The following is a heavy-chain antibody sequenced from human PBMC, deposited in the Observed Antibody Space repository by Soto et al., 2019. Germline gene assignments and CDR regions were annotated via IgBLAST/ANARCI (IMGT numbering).Heavy chain of an antibody. Sequence: QVQLAQSGAEVKKPGASVKVSCKASGYTFTGYFMHWVRQAPGQGLEWMGCINPNSGATKYAQKFQGRVTLTRDTSINTAYLEMSMLRSDDTAVYYRARGGGTILAPLPWGQGTLVTVSS. CDR2: INPNSGAT. D-gene: IGHD3-3*01. CDR3: ARGGGTILAPLP. V-gene: IGHV1-2*02. CDR1: GYTFTGYF. J-gene: IGHJ5*02.